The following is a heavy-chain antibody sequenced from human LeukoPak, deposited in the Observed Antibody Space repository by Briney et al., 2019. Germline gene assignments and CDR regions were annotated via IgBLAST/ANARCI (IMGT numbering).Heavy chain of an antibody. D-gene: IGHD3-10*01. J-gene: IGHJ4*02. V-gene: IGHV4-34*01. Sequence: SETLSLTCAIYGGSFDGYSWSWIRQSPGEGLEWIGEINLGGSTNYNPSLKSRVTISVDTSKNQFSLKLSSVTAADTAVYYCASGSGSSLFDYWGQGTLVTVSS. CDR2: INLGGST. CDR1: GGSFDGYS. CDR3: ASGSGSSLFDY.